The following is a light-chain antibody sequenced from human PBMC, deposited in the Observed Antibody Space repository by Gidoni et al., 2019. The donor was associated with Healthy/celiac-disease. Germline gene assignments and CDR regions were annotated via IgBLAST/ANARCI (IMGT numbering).Light chain of an antibody. CDR2: DAS. CDR3: QQRSNWPPT. CDR1: QSVSSY. J-gene: IGKJ2*01. V-gene: IGKV3-11*01. Sequence: EIVLTQSPATLSLSPGERATLSCRASQSVSSYLAWYQQKPGQAPRLLIYDASNRATIIPARFSGSVSGTDFTLTISSLEPEDFAVYYCQQRSNWPPTFGQGTKLEIK.